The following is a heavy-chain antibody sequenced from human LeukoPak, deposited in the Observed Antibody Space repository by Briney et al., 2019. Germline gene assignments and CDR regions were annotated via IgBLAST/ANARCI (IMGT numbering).Heavy chain of an antibody. Sequence: SVKVSCKASGGTFSSYAIGWVRQAPGQGLEWMGGIIPIFGTANYAQKFQGRVTITADESTSTAYMELSSLRSEDTAVYYCARVGFHSYGYDYWGQGTLVTVSS. CDR1: GGTFSSYA. CDR2: IIPIFGTA. CDR3: ARVGFHSYGYDY. D-gene: IGHD5-18*01. J-gene: IGHJ4*02. V-gene: IGHV1-69*13.